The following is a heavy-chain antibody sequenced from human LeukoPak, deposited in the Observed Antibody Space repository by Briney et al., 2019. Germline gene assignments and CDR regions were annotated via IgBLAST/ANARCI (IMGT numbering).Heavy chain of an antibody. CDR2: ISNSDNKP. Sequence: PGGSLTLSCAASGFTFSSYAMSWVRQAPGKGLEWVSTISNSDNKPYYADSVKGRFTISRDNSKNTLHLQMNSLTAEDTAMYYCAKATGTLGNWGQGTLVTVSS. J-gene: IGHJ4*02. V-gene: IGHV3-23*01. CDR3: AKATGTLGN. CDR1: GFTFSSYA. D-gene: IGHD1-1*01.